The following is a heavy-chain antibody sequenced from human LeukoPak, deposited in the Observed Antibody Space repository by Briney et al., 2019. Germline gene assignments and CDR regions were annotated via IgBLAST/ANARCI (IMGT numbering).Heavy chain of an antibody. Sequence: GGSLRLSCAASGFIFSSYGMHWVRQAPGKGLEWVAFIRYDGIKKYYADSVKGRFTISRDNSKNTLYLQMNSMRAEDTGVYYCARAPYCISTACSWYLDLWGRGTLVTVSS. CDR2: IRYDGIKK. J-gene: IGHJ2*01. CDR1: GFIFSSYG. V-gene: IGHV3-30*02. D-gene: IGHD2-2*01. CDR3: ARAPYCISTACSWYLDL.